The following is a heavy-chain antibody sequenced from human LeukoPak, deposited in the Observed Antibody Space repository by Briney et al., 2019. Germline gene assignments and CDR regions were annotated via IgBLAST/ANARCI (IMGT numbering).Heavy chain of an antibody. CDR1: GGSISSSSYY. D-gene: IGHD6-19*01. V-gene: IGHV4-39*07. Sequence: SETLSLTCTVSGGSISSSSYYWGWIRQPPGKGLEWIGSIYHSGSTYYNPSLKSRVTISVDTSKNQFSLKLSSVTAADTAVYYCAREGIAVAGKGDGYWGQGTLVTVSS. J-gene: IGHJ4*02. CDR2: IYHSGST. CDR3: AREGIAVAGKGDGY.